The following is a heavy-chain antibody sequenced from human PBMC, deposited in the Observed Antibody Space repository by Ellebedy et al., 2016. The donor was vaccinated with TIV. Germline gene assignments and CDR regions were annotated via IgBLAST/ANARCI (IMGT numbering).Heavy chain of an antibody. V-gene: IGHV3-23*01. CDR1: GFTAFTFA. D-gene: IGHD2-2*01. CDR3: AKGHTASFFYFFDS. CDR2: VGGGDDRT. J-gene: IGHJ5*01. Sequence: PGGSLRLSCEASGFTAFTFAMSWVRQAPGKGLEWVSAVGGGDDRTFYADAVKGRFTISRDNSKNTVTLQMQSLTADDTALYYCAKGHTASFFYFFDSWGQGTLVTVSS.